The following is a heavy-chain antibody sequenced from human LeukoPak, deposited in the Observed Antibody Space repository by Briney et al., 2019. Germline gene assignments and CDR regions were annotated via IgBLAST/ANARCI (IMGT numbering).Heavy chain of an antibody. D-gene: IGHD6-13*01. V-gene: IGHV3-74*01. Sequence: GGSLRLTCATSGFTFSTYWMHWVRQAPGKGLVCVSRIDTDGTITTYADSVKGRFTISRDNAKNTLYLQMNSLRVEDTAVYYCVRGGAAAGLFDYWGRGTLVTVSS. CDR3: VRGGAAAGLFDY. J-gene: IGHJ4*02. CDR2: IDTDGTIT. CDR1: GFTFSTYW.